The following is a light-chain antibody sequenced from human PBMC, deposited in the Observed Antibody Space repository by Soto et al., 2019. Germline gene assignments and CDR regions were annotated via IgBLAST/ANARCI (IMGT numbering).Light chain of an antibody. V-gene: IGKV3-20*01. Sequence: EIVLTQSPGPLSLSPGERGTLSCRSSQSVTSSYLAWYQQKPGQAPRLLIHTASSRATGIPDRFSGSGSGTDFTLTISRLEPEDFAVYYCQQYNNWPRTLGQGTKVDIK. J-gene: IGKJ1*01. CDR3: QQYNNWPRT. CDR2: TAS. CDR1: QSVTSSY.